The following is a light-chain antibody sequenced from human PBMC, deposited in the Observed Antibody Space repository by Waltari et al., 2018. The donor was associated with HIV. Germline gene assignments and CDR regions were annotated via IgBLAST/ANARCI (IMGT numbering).Light chain of an antibody. CDR1: SSDVGGYIY. V-gene: IGLV2-11*01. CDR2: DVN. CDR3: CSYADTCVVL. J-gene: IGLJ2*01. Sequence: QSALTQPRSVSGSPGQSVTISCTGTSSDVGGYIYVSWYQHHPNKGPKLLIYDVNKPPSGLPDRFSAYKCGNAALLTISGHQAEEEADYYCCSYADTCVVLFGARTKLTVL.